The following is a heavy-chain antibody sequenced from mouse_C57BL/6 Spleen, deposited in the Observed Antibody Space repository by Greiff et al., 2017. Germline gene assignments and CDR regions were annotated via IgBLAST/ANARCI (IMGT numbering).Heavy chain of an antibody. D-gene: IGHD1-1*01. CDR2: IYPGDGDT. CDR1: GYAFSSSW. J-gene: IGHJ1*03. CDR3: ARGGVVVDWYFDV. Sequence: QVQLQQSGPELVKPGASVKISCKASGYAFSSSWMNWVKQRPGKGLEWIGRIYPGDGDTNYNGKFKGKATLTADKSSSTAYMQLSSLTSEDSAVYFCARGGVVVDWYFDVWGTGTTVTVSS. V-gene: IGHV1-82*01.